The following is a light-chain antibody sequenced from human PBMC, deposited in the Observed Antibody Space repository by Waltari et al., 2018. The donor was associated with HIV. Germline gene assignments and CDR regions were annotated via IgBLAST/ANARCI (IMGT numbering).Light chain of an antibody. CDR2: AAS. CDR1: ETLSNNY. CDR3: QQYSFTPLT. J-gene: IGKJ4*01. Sequence: EIVLTQSPVTLSLSPGDRATLSCRASETLSNNYLAWHQQKPGQAPRLLISAASSRATGIPGRFSGSGSGTQFTLTITGLEPEDSAVYFCQQYSFTPLTFGGGTKVEIK. V-gene: IGKV3-20*01.